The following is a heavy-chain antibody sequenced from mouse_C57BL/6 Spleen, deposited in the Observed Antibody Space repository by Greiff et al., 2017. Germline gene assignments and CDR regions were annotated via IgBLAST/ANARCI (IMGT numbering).Heavy chain of an antibody. Sequence: QVQLQQPGAELVRPGTSVKLSCKASGYTFTSYWMHWVKQRPGQGLEWIGVIDPSDSYTNYNQKFKGKATLTVDTSSSTAYMQLSSLTSEDAAVYYCARGGKTYDGYYVDYWGQGTTLTVSS. CDR2: IDPSDSYT. J-gene: IGHJ2*01. CDR3: ARGGKTYDGYYVDY. V-gene: IGHV1-59*01. D-gene: IGHD2-3*01. CDR1: GYTFTSYW.